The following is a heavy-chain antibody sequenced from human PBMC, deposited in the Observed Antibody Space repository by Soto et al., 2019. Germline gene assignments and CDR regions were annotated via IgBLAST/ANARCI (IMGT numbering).Heavy chain of an antibody. V-gene: IGHV3-15*01. CDR2: IKSKTDGGTT. Sequence: EVQLVESGGGLVKPGGSLRLSCAASGFTFSNAWMSWVRQAPGKGLEWVGRIKSKTDGGTTDYAAPVKGRFTISRDDSKNTLYLQMNSLKTEDTAVYYCTTDPAGGWIQLCKLYYYGMDVWGQGTTVTVSS. CDR3: TTDPAGGWIQLCKLYYYGMDV. CDR1: GFTFSNAW. J-gene: IGHJ6*02. D-gene: IGHD5-18*01.